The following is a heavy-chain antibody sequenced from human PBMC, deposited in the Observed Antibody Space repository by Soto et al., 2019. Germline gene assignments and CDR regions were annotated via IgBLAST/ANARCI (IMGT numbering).Heavy chain of an antibody. CDR2: IYPRDSDT. V-gene: IGHV5-51*01. CDR3: VRRSDWFNL. J-gene: IGHJ5*02. Sequence: GESLKISCNGSGYVFTSYWIGWVRQMPGKGLEWMGIIYPRDSDTRYSPSFEGQVTISADKSISTAYLQWSSLKASDTAIYYCVRRSDWFNLWGQGTLVTVSS. CDR1: GYVFTSYW.